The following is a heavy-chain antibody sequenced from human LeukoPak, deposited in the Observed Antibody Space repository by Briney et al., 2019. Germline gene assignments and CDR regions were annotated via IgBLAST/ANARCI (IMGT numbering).Heavy chain of an antibody. V-gene: IGHV3-30-3*01. D-gene: IGHD3-10*01. CDR1: GFTFSSYA. Sequence: PGGSLRLSCAASGFTFSSYAMHWVRQAPGKGLEWVAVISYDGSNKYYADSVKGRFTISRDNSKNTLYLQMNSLRAEDTAVYYCAREDQYYGSGSFDYWGQGTLVTVSS. J-gene: IGHJ4*02. CDR3: AREDQYYGSGSFDY. CDR2: ISYDGSNK.